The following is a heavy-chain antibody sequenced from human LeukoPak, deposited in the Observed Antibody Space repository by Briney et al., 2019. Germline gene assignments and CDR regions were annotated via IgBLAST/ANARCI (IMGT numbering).Heavy chain of an antibody. J-gene: IGHJ3*02. CDR1: GGSISSGSYY. D-gene: IGHD1-26*01. CDR3: ARGGSYLSAFDI. Sequence: SETLSLTCTVSGGSISSGSYYWSWIRQPAGKGLEWIGRIYTSGSTNYNPSLKSRVTISVDTSKNQFSLRLSSVTAADTAVYYCARGGSYLSAFDIWGQGTMVTVSS. CDR2: IYTSGST. V-gene: IGHV4-61*02.